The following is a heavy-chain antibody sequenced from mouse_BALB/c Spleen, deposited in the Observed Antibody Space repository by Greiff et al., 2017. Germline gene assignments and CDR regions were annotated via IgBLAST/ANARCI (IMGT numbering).Heavy chain of an antibody. J-gene: IGHJ2*01. CDR1: GYSITSDYA. CDR3: ARGMITTTFDY. CDR2: ISYSGST. D-gene: IGHD2-4*01. Sequence: EVKLVESGPGLVKPSQSLSLTCTVTGYSITSDYAWNWIRQFPGNKLEWMGYISYSGSTSYNPSLKSRISITRDTSKNQFFLQLNSVTTEDTATYYCARGMITTTFDYWGQGTTLTVSS. V-gene: IGHV3-2*02.